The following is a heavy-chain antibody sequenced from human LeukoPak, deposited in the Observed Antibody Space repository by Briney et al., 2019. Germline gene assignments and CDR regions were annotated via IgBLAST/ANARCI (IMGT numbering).Heavy chain of an antibody. J-gene: IGHJ4*02. Sequence: ASVKVSCKVSGYTLTELSMHWVRQAPGKGLEWMGGFDPEDGETIYAQKFQGRVTMTEDTSTDTAYMELSSLRSEDTAVYYCAIGKPTPYCSGGSCYSEFDYWGQGTLVTVSS. CDR3: AIGKPTPYCSGGSCYSEFDY. CDR2: FDPEDGET. V-gene: IGHV1-24*01. D-gene: IGHD2-15*01. CDR1: GYTLTELS.